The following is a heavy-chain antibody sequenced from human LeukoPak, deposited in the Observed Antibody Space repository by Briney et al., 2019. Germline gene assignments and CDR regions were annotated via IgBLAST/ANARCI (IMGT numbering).Heavy chain of an antibody. D-gene: IGHD3-22*01. CDR3: ARTAPGLYYDSSGYYDY. Sequence: SETLSLTCAVSGGSISSSNWWSWVRQPPGKGLEWIGEIYHSGSTNYNPSLKSRVTISVDKSKNQFSLKLSSVTAADTAVYYCARTAPGLYYDSSGYYDYWGQGTLVTVSS. CDR1: GGSISSSNW. J-gene: IGHJ4*02. V-gene: IGHV4-4*02. CDR2: IYHSGST.